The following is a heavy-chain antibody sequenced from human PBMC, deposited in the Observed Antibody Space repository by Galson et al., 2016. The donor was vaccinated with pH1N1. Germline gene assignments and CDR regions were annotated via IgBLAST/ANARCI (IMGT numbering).Heavy chain of an antibody. Sequence: SLRLSCAASGFTFNILAMSRVRQAPGKGPEWVSSISASGANTNYADPVKGRFTISRDNSKNTLYLQTNSLRAEDTAIYYCVKLDSSGYYYGRFDSWGQGTLVTVSS. CDR2: ISASGANT. J-gene: IGHJ4*02. V-gene: IGHV3-23*01. CDR3: VKLDSSGYYYGRFDS. CDR1: GFTFNILA. D-gene: IGHD3-22*01.